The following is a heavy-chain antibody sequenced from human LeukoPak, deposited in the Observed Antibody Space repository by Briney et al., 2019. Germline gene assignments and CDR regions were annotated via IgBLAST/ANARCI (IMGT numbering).Heavy chain of an antibody. CDR1: GFTFSDYY. Sequence: GGSLRLSCAASGFTFSDYYMNWVRQAPGKGLEWVSSISSSSSYIYYADSVKGRFTISRDNAKNSLYLQMNSLRAEDTAVYYCATGIAAAGVDYWGQGTLVTVSS. D-gene: IGHD6-13*01. J-gene: IGHJ4*02. V-gene: IGHV3-21*01. CDR2: ISSSSSYI. CDR3: ATGIAAAGVDY.